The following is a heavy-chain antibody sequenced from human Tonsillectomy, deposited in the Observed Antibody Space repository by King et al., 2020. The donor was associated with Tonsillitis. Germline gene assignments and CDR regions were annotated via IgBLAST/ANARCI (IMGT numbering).Heavy chain of an antibody. V-gene: IGHV4-61*01. Sequence: VQLQESGPGLVKPSETLSLTCTVSGGSVSSGRYYWSWIRQPPGKGLEWIGYIYYGGNTNYNPSLRSRVTMSEDTSKNQFSLKLSSVTAADTAVYYCARVYPAADYYYGMDVWGQGTTVTVSS. CDR1: GGSVSSGRYY. CDR3: ARVYPAADYYYGMDV. J-gene: IGHJ6*02. CDR2: IYYGGNT. D-gene: IGHD2-2*01.